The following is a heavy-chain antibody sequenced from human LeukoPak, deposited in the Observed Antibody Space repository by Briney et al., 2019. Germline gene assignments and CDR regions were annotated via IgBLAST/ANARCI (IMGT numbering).Heavy chain of an antibody. V-gene: IGHV3-23*01. D-gene: IGHD4-17*01. CDR1: GFTFSSYA. J-gene: IGHJ4*02. CDR2: ISDSGGTT. CDR3: AKAGHDGDYVSY. Sequence: GGSLRLSCAASGFTFSSYAMSWVRQAPGKGLEWVSRISDSGGTTYYADSVRGRFTISRDNSENTLYLQMNSLRAEETAIYYCAKAGHDGDYVSYWGQGTLVTVSS.